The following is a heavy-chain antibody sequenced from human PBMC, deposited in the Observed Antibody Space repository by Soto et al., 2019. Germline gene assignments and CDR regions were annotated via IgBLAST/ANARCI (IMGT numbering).Heavy chain of an antibody. Sequence: SETLSLTCTVSGGSISSSSYYWGWIRQPPGKGLEWIGSIYYSGSTYYGPSLKSRVTISVDTSKNQFSLKLSSVTAADTAVYYCARRGRLTGTTAFDYWGQGTLVTVSS. CDR3: ARRGRLTGTTAFDY. CDR1: GGSISSSSYY. J-gene: IGHJ4*02. V-gene: IGHV4-39*01. CDR2: IYYSGST. D-gene: IGHD1-7*01.